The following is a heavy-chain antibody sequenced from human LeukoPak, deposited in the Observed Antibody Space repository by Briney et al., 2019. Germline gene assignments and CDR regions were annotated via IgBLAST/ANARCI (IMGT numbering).Heavy chain of an antibody. D-gene: IGHD3-22*01. Sequence: SETLSLTCTVSAGSISSDSYYWGWIRQPPGKGLEWIGTIYYSGNTYYNPSLKSRLTISVDTSKNQFSLKLRSVTAADTALYYCASTSPKYYYESSGYSSLFDNWGQGTLVTVSS. J-gene: IGHJ4*02. CDR1: AGSISSDSYY. CDR2: IYYSGNT. V-gene: IGHV4-39*07. CDR3: ASTSPKYYYESSGYSSLFDN.